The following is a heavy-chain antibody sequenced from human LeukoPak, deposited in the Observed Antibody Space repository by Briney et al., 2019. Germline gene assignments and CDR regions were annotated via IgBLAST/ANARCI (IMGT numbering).Heavy chain of an antibody. Sequence: GGSLRLSCEASGFSFSNYWMTWVRQAPGKGLEWVANIKQHGSEKDYVDSVEGRFTLSRDNAKNSVYLQMNSLRAEDTAVYYCATVMMNTHNAFDIWGQGTVVTVSS. V-gene: IGHV3-7*05. CDR3: ATVMMNTHNAFDI. CDR1: GFSFSNYW. J-gene: IGHJ3*02. D-gene: IGHD3-16*01. CDR2: IKQHGSEK.